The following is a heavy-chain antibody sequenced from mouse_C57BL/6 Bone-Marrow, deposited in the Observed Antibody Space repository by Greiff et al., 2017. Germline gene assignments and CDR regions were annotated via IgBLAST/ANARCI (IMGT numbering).Heavy chain of an antibody. CDR3: ARNDGFDY. Sequence: VQLQQSGAELVRPGASVKLSCMASGYTFTDYYINWVKQRPGQGLEWIARIYPGSGNTYYNEKFKGKATLTAEKSSSTAYMQLSSLTSEDSAVYFCARNDGFDYWGQGTTLTVSS. J-gene: IGHJ2*01. D-gene: IGHD2-3*01. CDR2: IYPGSGNT. V-gene: IGHV1-76*01. CDR1: GYTFTDYY.